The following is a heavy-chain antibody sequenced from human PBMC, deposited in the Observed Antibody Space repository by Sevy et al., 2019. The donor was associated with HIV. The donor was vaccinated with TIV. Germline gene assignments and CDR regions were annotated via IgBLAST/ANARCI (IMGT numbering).Heavy chain of an antibody. D-gene: IGHD7-27*01. J-gene: IGHJ4*02. CDR1: GYSISSGYW. Sequence: SETLSLTCVVSGYSISSGYWWDWFRRPPGMGLEWIGAIHYTGTTQYTPSLNRRVTVSADTSKNQFSLRLSSMTAADTAVYYCASHDWGREDYWGQGTLVTVSS. CDR2: IHYTGTT. V-gene: IGHV4-38-2*01. CDR3: ASHDWGREDY.